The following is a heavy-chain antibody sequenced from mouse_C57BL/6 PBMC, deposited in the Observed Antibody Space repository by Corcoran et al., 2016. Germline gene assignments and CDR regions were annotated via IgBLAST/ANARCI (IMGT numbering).Heavy chain of an antibody. CDR2: IYHGDGDT. CDR1: GYAFSSYW. J-gene: IGHJ3*01. D-gene: IGHD3-2*02. V-gene: IGHV1-80*01. CDR3: AREGGTAQGPFAD. Sequence: QVQLQQSGAELVKPGASVKISCKASGYAFSSYWMNWVKQRPGKGLEWIGQIYHGDGDTNYNGKFKGKATLTADKSSSTAYMQLTSLTSEDSAVYFCAREGGTAQGPFADWGQGTLVTVSA.